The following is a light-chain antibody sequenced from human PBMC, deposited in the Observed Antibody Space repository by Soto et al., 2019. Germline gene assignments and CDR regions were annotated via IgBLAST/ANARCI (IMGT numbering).Light chain of an antibody. J-gene: IGKJ1*01. Sequence: DIQMTQSPSPLSASVGDRVTITCRASQSISDSLAWYQQKPGKAPDLLISDVSKLERGVASRFSGSGSGTEFTITISSMPPDDLATYYCQQYHGFSRTCGQGTKVEI. CDR2: DVS. CDR3: QQYHGFSRT. CDR1: QSISDS. V-gene: IGKV1-5*01.